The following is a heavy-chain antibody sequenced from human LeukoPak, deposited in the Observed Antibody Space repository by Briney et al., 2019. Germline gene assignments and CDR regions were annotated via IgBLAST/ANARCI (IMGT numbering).Heavy chain of an antibody. CDR2: IYYSGST. D-gene: IGHD3-10*01. CDR3: AKDRGSGWDGFDI. V-gene: IGHV4-61*01. CDR1: GGSIMSGYYY. J-gene: IGHJ3*02. Sequence: SETLSLTCTVSGGSIMSGYYYWGWIRQPPGKGLEWIGYIYYSGSTNYNPSLKSRVTISVDTSKNQFSLKLSSVTAADTAVYFCAKDRGSGWDGFDIWGQGTMVTVSS.